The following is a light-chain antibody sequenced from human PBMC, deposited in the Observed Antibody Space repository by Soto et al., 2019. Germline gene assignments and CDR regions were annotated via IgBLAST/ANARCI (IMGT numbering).Light chain of an antibody. CDR3: QKYNGAPVW. CDR2: AAS. J-gene: IGKJ1*01. Sequence: DIQMTQSPSSLSASVGDRVTITCRASQDISNYLAWYQQKPGKAPKLLIYAASTLQSGVPSRFSGSGSGTDFTLTISRLQPEDVATYYCQKYNGAPVWFGQGTKVEIK. V-gene: IGKV1-27*01. CDR1: QDISNY.